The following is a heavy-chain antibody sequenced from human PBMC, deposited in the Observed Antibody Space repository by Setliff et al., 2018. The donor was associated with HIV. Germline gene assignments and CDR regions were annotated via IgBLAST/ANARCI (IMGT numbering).Heavy chain of an antibody. D-gene: IGHD3-3*01. Sequence: PSETLSLTCAVYGGSVSGYYWSWIRQPPGKGLEWIGYIYYSGSTNYNPSLKSRVTISVDTSKNQFSLNLSSVTAADTAVYYCARHVLDYNFWSGYSTQNCFDYWGQGTLVTVSS. CDR3: ARHVLDYNFWSGYSTQNCFDY. CDR1: GGSVSGYY. V-gene: IGHV4-59*08. CDR2: IYYSGST. J-gene: IGHJ4*02.